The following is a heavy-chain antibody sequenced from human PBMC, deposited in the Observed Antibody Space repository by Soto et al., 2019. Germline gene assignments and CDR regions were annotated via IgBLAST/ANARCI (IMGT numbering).Heavy chain of an antibody. J-gene: IGHJ4*02. D-gene: IGHD4-17*01. CDR1: GFTLSSFD. V-gene: IGHV3-33*01. CDR3: ARHDESMVTTLDY. Sequence: QVHLVESGGGVVQPGRSLRLSCAASGFTLSSFDIHWVRQAPGKGLEWVAVMWYHGNDKTYADSVKGRFTISRDNSKNTVYLQMNGLTAEDTAVYYCARHDESMVTTLDYWGQGTLVTVSS. CDR2: MWYHGNDK.